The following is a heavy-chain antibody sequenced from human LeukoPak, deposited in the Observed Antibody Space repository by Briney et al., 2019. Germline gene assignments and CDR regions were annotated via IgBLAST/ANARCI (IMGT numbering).Heavy chain of an antibody. CDR3: ARGRKTGTRVAVDI. Sequence: ASVKVSCRASGYTFTSYDINLVRQATGQGLEWMGWMGPNNGNTGYAQKFQGRVTMTRNTSISTAYMELSSLRSEDTAVYYCARGRKTGTRVAVDIWGQGTMVTVSS. V-gene: IGHV1-8*01. CDR1: GYTFTSYD. J-gene: IGHJ3*02. CDR2: MGPNNGNT.